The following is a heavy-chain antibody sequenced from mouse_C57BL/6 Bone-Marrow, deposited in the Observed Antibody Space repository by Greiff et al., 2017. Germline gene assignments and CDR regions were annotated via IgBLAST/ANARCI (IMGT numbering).Heavy chain of an antibody. Sequence: VQFQQSGAELVKPGASVKLSCKASGYTFTGYCMHWVKQRPGPGLGWIGWIDPDSGGIKYNEKFKGKATLTVDKPSSTAYMQLSSLTSEDSAVYYCARGNYFYWYFGVWGTGATVTVTS. CDR1: GYTFTGYC. D-gene: IGHD2-1*01. CDR2: IDPDSGGI. J-gene: IGHJ1*03. V-gene: IGHV1-72*01. CDR3: ARGNYFYWYFGV.